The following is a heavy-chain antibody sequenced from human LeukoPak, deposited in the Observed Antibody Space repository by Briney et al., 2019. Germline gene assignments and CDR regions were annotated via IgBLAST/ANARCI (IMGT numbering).Heavy chain of an antibody. CDR3: ARTPKASYYGDISGLPCLDY. CDR2: INPNSGGT. Sequence: GASVKVSCKASGYTFTGYYMHWVRQAPGQGLEWMGWINPNSGGTNYAQKLQGRVTMTTDTSTSTAYMELRSLRSDDTAVYYCARTPKASYYGDISGLPCLDYWGQGTLVTVSS. V-gene: IGHV1-2*02. D-gene: IGHD4-17*01. CDR1: GYTFTGYY. J-gene: IGHJ4*02.